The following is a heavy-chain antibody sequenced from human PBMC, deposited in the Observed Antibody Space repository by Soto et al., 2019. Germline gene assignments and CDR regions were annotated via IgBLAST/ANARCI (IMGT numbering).Heavy chain of an antibody. CDR3: ASSGYRSRIDY. V-gene: IGHV5-51*01. D-gene: IGHD6-19*01. CDR2: IYLGDSAT. J-gene: IGHJ4*02. Sequence: GESLKISCKGSGYSFTSYWIAWVRQMPGKGLEWMGIIYLGDSATRYSPSFQGQVTISADKSISTAFLQWSSLKASDTAMYHCASSGYRSRIDYWGQGTLVTVSS. CDR1: GYSFTSYW.